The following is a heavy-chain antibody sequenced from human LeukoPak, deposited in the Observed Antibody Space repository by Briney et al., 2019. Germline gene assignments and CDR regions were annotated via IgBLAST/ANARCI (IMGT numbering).Heavy chain of an antibody. V-gene: IGHV3-23*01. D-gene: IGHD3-22*01. CDR1: GFTFSNFA. CDR2: ISGSGST. Sequence: GGSLRLSCTASGFTFSNFAMNWVCQTPGKGLEWVSVISGSGSTYYADSVKGRFTISRDNSKNTLFLQMNSLRAEDTAVYYCALTYYYDSSGYYPTPYYFDYWGQGTLVTVSS. J-gene: IGHJ4*02. CDR3: ALTYYYDSSGYYPTPYYFDY.